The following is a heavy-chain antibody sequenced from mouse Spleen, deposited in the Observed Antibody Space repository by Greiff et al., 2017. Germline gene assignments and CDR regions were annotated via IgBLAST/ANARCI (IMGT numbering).Heavy chain of an antibody. D-gene: IGHD4-1*01. CDR1: GYTFTSYW. V-gene: IGHV1-55*01. CDR3: AREELGDYAMDY. J-gene: IGHJ4*01. Sequence: QVQLKQPGAELVKPGASVKMSCKASGYTFTSYWITWVKQRPGQGLEWIGDIYPGSGSTNYNEKFKSKATLTVDTSSSTAYMQLSSLTSEDSAVYYCAREELGDYAMDYWGQGTSVTVSS. CDR2: IYPGSGST.